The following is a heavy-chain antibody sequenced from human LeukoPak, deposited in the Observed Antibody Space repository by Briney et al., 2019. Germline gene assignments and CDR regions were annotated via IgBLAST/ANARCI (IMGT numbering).Heavy chain of an antibody. J-gene: IGHJ6*03. D-gene: IGHD5-18*01. V-gene: IGHV4-59*01. CDR1: GGSISSYY. CDR3: ARGGGANRGYSYGSYYYYYMDV. CDR2: IYYSGST. Sequence: PSETLSLTCTVSGGSISSYYWSWIRQPPGKGLEWIGYIYYSGSTNYNPSLKSRVTISVDTSKNQFSLKLSSVTAADTAVYYCARGGGANRGYSYGSYYYYYMDVWGKGTTVTISS.